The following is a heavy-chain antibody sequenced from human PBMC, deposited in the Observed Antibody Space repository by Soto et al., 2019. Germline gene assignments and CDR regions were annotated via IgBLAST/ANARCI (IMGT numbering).Heavy chain of an antibody. CDR1: GFSFSNYA. V-gene: IGHV3-23*01. D-gene: IGHD5-18*01. CDR3: AKYPGDIHLWRSRYFDF. Sequence: EVQLLQSGGGLAQPGGSLRLSCAASGFSFSNYAISWVRQAPGKGLECVSTISSSGITTYYTDSVKGRFTISRDNSKNKRYLQMNSLRAEETAIYYCAKYPGDIHLWRSRYFDFWGQGTLVTVSS. CDR2: ISSSGITT. J-gene: IGHJ4*02.